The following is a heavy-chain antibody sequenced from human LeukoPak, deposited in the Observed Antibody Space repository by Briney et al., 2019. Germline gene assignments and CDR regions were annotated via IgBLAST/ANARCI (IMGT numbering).Heavy chain of an antibody. CDR3: AKFGSTCGRGFDP. V-gene: IGHV4-38-2*02. D-gene: IGHD3-3*01. Sequence: SETLSLTCTVSGYSISSDSYWGWIRQPPGKGLEWIGTISHSGTTYYSPSLKSRVTISIDTSENHFSLDLTSVTATDTAVYYCAKFGSTCGRGFDPWGQGTLVTVSS. CDR2: ISHSGTT. CDR1: GYSISSDSY. J-gene: IGHJ5*02.